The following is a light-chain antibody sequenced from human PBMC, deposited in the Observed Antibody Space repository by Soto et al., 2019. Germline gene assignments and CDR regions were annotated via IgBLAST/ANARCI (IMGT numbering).Light chain of an antibody. J-gene: IGLJ1*01. CDR3: AVWDDSLNGYV. CDR2: SNN. Sequence: SVVTQPPSASGTPGQSVSIFCSGSSSNIGRNTVTWYQQVPGTAPKLLIHSNNQRPSGVPDRFSGSKSDTSASLAISGLHSEDEADYYCAVWDDSLNGYVFGTGTKLTVL. V-gene: IGLV1-44*01. CDR1: SSNIGRNT.